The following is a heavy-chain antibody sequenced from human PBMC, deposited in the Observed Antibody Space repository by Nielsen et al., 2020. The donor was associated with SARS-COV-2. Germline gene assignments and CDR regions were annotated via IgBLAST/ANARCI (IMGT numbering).Heavy chain of an antibody. CDR2: INTNTGNS. CDR3: AREGYGSGSYYNLNWFDP. Sequence: WVRQAPGQGLEWMGWINTNTGNSTYAQGFTGRFVFSLDTSVSTAYLQISSLKAEDTAVYYCAREGYGSGSYYNLNWFDPWGQGTLVTVSS. J-gene: IGHJ5*02. D-gene: IGHD3-10*01. V-gene: IGHV7-4-1*02.